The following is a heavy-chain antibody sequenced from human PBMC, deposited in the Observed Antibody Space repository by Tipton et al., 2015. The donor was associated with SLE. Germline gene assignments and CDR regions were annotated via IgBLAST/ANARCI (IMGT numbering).Heavy chain of an antibody. J-gene: IGHJ3*02. CDR1: GFTFSSYA. D-gene: IGHD2-2*01. CDR2: ISGSGGST. V-gene: IGHV3-23*01. CDR3: APMPKGAFDI. Sequence: SLRLSCAASGFTFSSYAMSWVRQAPGKGLEWVSAISGSGGSTHYADSVKGRFTISRDNSKNTLYLQMNSLRAEDTAVYYCAPMPKGAFDIWGQGTMVTVSS.